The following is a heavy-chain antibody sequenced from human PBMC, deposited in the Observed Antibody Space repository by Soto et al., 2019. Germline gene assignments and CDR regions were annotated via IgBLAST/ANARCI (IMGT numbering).Heavy chain of an antibody. J-gene: IGHJ4*02. V-gene: IGHV3-30*18. CDR3: AEASSGEMANILRY. CDR2: ISYDGSNK. CDR1: GFTFSSCG. Sequence: QVQLVESGGGVVQPGRSLRLSCAASGFTFSSCGMHWVRQAPGKGLEWVAVISYDGSNKYYADSVKGRFTISRDNSKNHLYPQMNSLGAEETAVYYCAEASSGEMANILRYWGQGTLVTVSS. D-gene: IGHD3-3*02.